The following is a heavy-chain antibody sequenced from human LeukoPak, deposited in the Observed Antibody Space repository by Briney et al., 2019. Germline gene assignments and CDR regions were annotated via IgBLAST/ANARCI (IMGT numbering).Heavy chain of an antibody. J-gene: IGHJ4*02. CDR2: IYPGDSDT. CDR3: ARRRFVRVVPAEYYFDY. D-gene: IGHD2-2*01. Sequence: GESLKISCKGSGYSFTSYWIGWVRQMPGKGLEWMGIIYPGDSDTRYSPSFQGQVTISADESISTAYLQWSSLKASGTAMYYCARRRFVRVVPAEYYFDYWGQGTLVTVSS. CDR1: GYSFTSYW. V-gene: IGHV5-51*01.